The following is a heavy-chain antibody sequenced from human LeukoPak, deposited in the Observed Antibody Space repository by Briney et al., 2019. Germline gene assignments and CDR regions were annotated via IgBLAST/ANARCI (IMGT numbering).Heavy chain of an antibody. J-gene: IGHJ4*02. CDR1: GGSISSYY. CDR2: IYTGGST. Sequence: SETLSLTCTVSGGSISSYYWSWFRQPAGKGLEWIGRIYTGGSTNYNPSLKSRVTISADTSKNQFSLKLKSLTAADTAVYYCARDGSPAYWGQGTPVTVSS. V-gene: IGHV4-4*07. D-gene: IGHD1-26*01. CDR3: ARDGSPAY.